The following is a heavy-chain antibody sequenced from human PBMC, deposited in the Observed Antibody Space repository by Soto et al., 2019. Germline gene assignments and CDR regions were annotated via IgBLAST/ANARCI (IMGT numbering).Heavy chain of an antibody. Sequence: QVQLVQSGAEVKKPGASVKVSCKASGYTFTTYGISWVRQAPGQGLEWMGWISTYNGHTNYAQKFQGRVTMTTDTSXNXXYMELRSLRSDDTAVYYCARDWYCFNNSCQNRFDPWGQGTLVTVSS. J-gene: IGHJ5*02. CDR2: ISTYNGHT. CDR3: ARDWYCFNNSCQNRFDP. V-gene: IGHV1-18*01. D-gene: IGHD2-15*01. CDR1: GYTFTTYG.